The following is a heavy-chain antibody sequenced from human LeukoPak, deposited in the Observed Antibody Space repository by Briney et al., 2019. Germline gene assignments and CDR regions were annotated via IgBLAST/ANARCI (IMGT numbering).Heavy chain of an antibody. Sequence: SETLSLIRSVSCGSISSSSYYWAWIRQPPGKGLEWIGTIYYSGTTYYTPSLKSRVTISVDTSKNQFSLNLSSVTAADTAVYYCARLFWASTYTVTTRVPPFLHPWGQGTLATVSS. J-gene: IGHJ5*02. V-gene: IGHV4-39*01. CDR3: ARLFWASTYTVTTRVPPFLHP. D-gene: IGHD4-17*01. CDR1: CGSISSSSYY. CDR2: IYYSGTT.